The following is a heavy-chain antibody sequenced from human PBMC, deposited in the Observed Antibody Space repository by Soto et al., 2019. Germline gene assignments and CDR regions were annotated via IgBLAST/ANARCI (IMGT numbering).Heavy chain of an antibody. CDR1: GYSFTTYW. D-gene: IGHD2-2*01. CDR3: ARRVEYTTSECAFDI. CDR2: IYPGDSET. V-gene: IGHV5-51*03. J-gene: IGHJ3*02. Sequence: EVQLVQSGAEVKKPGESLRISCKGSGYSFTTYWIAWVRQMPGKGLEWMGIIYPGDSETRYSPSFQGQVTISADKSISTAYLQWISLKASDTAMYYCARRVEYTTSECAFDIWGQGTMFTVSS.